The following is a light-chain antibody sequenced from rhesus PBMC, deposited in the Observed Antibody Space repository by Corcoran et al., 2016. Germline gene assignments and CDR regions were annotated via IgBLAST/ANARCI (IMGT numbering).Light chain of an antibody. CDR1: QGISSW. CDR3: QQDSSRPYS. Sequence: DIQMTQSPSSLSASVGDTVTITCRASQGISSWLVWYQQKPGKAPKLLIYKASSLQSGVPSRFSGSGSGTDFTLTISRLQSEDFATYYCQQDSSRPYSFGQGTKVEIK. V-gene: IGKV1-22*01. CDR2: KAS. J-gene: IGKJ2*01.